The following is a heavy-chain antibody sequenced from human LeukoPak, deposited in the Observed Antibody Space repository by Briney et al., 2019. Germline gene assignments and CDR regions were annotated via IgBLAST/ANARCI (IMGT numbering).Heavy chain of an antibody. CDR3: ARSLYSKFYYYYYMDV. CDR1: GYSFTSYW. D-gene: IGHD6-13*01. Sequence: GESLKISCKGSGYSFTSYWIGWVRQMPGKGLEWMGIIYPGDSDTRYSPSFQGQVTISADKSISTAYLQWSSLKASDSAMYYCARSLYSKFYYYYYMDVWGKGTTVTVSS. V-gene: IGHV5-51*01. CDR2: IYPGDSDT. J-gene: IGHJ6*03.